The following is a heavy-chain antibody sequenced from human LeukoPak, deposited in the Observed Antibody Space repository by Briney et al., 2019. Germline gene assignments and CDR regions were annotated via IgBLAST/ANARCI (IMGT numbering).Heavy chain of an antibody. CDR2: VNPRSGNT. V-gene: IGHV1-2*02. D-gene: IGHD2/OR15-2a*01. Sequence: ASVKVSCKASGYTFIDYYIHWVRQAPGQGLEWMAWVNPRSGNTNYAQKFQGRVSMTRDTSIGTAYMELSRLRSDDTAVYYCLRIIGDYWGQGSLVTVSS. CDR3: LRIIGDY. J-gene: IGHJ4*02. CDR1: GYTFIDYY.